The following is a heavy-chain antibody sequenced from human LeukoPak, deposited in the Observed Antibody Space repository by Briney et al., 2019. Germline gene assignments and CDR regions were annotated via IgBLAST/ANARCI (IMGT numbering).Heavy chain of an antibody. CDR2: IYHSGST. D-gene: IGHD1-26*01. Sequence: SETLSLTCAVYGGSFSGYYWSWIRQPPGKGLEWIGEIYHSGSTNYNPSLKSRVTISVDKSKNQFSLKLSSVTAADTAVYYCAVEIVGATAGAFDIWGQGTMVTVSS. V-gene: IGHV4-34*01. J-gene: IGHJ3*02. CDR1: GGSFSGYY. CDR3: AVEIVGATAGAFDI.